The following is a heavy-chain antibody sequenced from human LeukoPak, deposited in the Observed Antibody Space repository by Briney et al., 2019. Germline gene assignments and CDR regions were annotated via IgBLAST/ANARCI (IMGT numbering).Heavy chain of an antibody. CDR1: GVSISSGSNY. D-gene: IGHD3-10*01. CDR2: IYSRGNT. Sequence: SETLSLTCSVSGVSISSGSNYWGWIRQPPGKTLEWIGSIYSRGNTYHNPSPKSRVIILIDTAKNHFSLNLSSVTAADTAVYYCARSDGYGLVGIWGQGTMVTVSS. CDR3: ARSDGYGLVGI. J-gene: IGHJ3*02. V-gene: IGHV4-39*07.